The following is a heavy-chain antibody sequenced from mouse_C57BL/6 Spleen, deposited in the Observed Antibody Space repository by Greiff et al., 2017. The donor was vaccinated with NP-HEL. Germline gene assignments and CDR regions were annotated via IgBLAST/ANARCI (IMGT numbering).Heavy chain of an antibody. V-gene: IGHV1-61*01. J-gene: IGHJ2*01. CDR1: GYTFTSYW. D-gene: IGHD2-3*01. CDR2: IYPSDSET. Sequence: QVQLQQPGAELVRPGSSVKLSCKASGYTFTSYWMDWVKQRPGQGLEWIGNIYPSDSETHYNQKFKDKATLTVDKSSSTAYMQLSSLTSEDSAVYYCARNVGYYCDYWGQGTTLTVSS. CDR3: ARNVGYYCDY.